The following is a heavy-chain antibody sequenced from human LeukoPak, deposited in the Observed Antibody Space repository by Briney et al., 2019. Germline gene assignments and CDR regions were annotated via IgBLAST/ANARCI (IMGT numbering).Heavy chain of an antibody. D-gene: IGHD6-19*01. Sequence: GESLKISCKGSGYSFTSYWIGWVRQMPGKGLEWMGIIYPGDSDTRYSPSFQGQVTISADKSISTAYLQWSSLKASDTAMYYCARNGGSGWYGAAFDIWGQGTMVTVSS. J-gene: IGHJ3*02. CDR2: IYPGDSDT. CDR1: GYSFTSYW. V-gene: IGHV5-51*01. CDR3: ARNGGSGWYGAAFDI.